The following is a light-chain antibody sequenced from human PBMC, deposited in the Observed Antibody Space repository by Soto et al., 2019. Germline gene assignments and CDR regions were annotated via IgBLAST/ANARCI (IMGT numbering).Light chain of an antibody. CDR3: QKSYHLPH. Sequence: DIQMTQSPPSLSASVGDRVTITCQASQDIGNSLNWFQHKPGKAPNLVIYDASNLEIGVPSRFSESVSGTDFTFTSSSLRTEDIATYYCQKSYHLPHFGPGTKV. V-gene: IGKV1-33*01. J-gene: IGKJ3*01. CDR1: QDIGNS. CDR2: DAS.